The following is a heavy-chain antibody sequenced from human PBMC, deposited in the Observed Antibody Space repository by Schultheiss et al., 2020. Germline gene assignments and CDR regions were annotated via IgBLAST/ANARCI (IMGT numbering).Heavy chain of an antibody. V-gene: IGHV3-64*01. CDR2: ISSNGGST. D-gene: IGHD1-14*01. J-gene: IGHJ4*02. Sequence: GGSMRLSCAASGFTFSSYAMHWVRQAPGKGLEYVSAISSNGGSTYYANSVKGRFTISRDNTKNTLYLQMNSLRSDDTAVYYCATGCRNHFDYWGQGTLVTVAS. CDR1: GFTFSSYA. CDR3: ATGCRNHFDY.